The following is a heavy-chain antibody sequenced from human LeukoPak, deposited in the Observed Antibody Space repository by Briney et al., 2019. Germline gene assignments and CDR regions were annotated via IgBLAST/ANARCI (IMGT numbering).Heavy chain of an antibody. CDR1: GFSLRTSGVG. Sequence: SGPSLLKPTQTLTLTCAFSGFSLRTSGVGVGWIRQPPGKALEWLALIYWDDVKRYSPSLKSRLTITQDTSKNQVVLTMTNMDPVDTATYYCAHRDLYCSSASCYSADAFDLWGQGTMVTVSS. J-gene: IGHJ3*01. D-gene: IGHD2-2*02. CDR3: AHRDLYCSSASCYSADAFDL. CDR2: IYWDDVK. V-gene: IGHV2-5*02.